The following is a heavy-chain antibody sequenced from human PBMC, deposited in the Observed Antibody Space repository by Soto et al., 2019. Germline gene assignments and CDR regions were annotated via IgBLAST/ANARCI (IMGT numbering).Heavy chain of an antibody. CDR3: ARAMGRKMNGYSYARYYFDY. D-gene: IGHD5-18*01. J-gene: IGHJ4*02. CDR1: GGYFSGYY. V-gene: IGHV4-34*01. Sequence: SETLSLTCAVYGGYFSGYYWSCIRQPPGKGLEWIGEINHSGSTNYNPSLKSRVTISVDTSKNQFSLKLSSVTAADTAVYYCARAMGRKMNGYSYARYYFDYWGQGTLVTVSS. CDR2: INHSGST.